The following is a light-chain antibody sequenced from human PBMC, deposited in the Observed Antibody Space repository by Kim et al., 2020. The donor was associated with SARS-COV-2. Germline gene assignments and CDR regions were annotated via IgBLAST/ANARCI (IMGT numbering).Light chain of an antibody. Sequence: DIVMTQSPLSLPVTPGQPASISCKSSQSLLHSDGYTYLYWYLQKPGQSPQLLIYEVSKRFSGVPDRFSGSGSGTDFTLKIRRVGAEGVGVYYCMQSIQLPRTFGGGTKVDIK. J-gene: IGKJ4*01. CDR1: QSLLHSDGYTY. CDR2: EVS. CDR3: MQSIQLPRT. V-gene: IGKV2D-29*02.